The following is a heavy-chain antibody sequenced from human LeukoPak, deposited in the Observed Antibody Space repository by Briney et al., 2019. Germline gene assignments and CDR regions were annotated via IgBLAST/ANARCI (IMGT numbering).Heavy chain of an antibody. Sequence: PGGSLRLSCAASGFTSSSAWMSWVRQAPGQGLEWLGRIKTKTDGGTTDYAAPVKGRFTISRDDSKDTLYLQMNSLKSDDTAVYYCANIFGGNSHRSDYWGQGTLVTVSS. J-gene: IGHJ4*02. D-gene: IGHD4-23*01. CDR1: GFTSSSAW. V-gene: IGHV3-15*01. CDR2: IKTKTDGGTT. CDR3: ANIFGGNSHRSDY.